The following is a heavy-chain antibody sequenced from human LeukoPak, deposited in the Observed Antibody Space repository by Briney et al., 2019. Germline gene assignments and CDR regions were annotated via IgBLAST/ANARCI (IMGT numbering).Heavy chain of an antibody. J-gene: IGHJ4*02. Sequence: ASVKVSCKASGGTFSSYAISWVRQAPGQGLEWMGGVIPIFGTASYAQKFQGRVTITADKSTSTAYMELSSLRSEDTAVYYCAHGGIAAATYYFDYWGQGTLVTVSS. CDR3: AHGGIAAATYYFDY. CDR1: GGTFSSYA. CDR2: VIPIFGTA. D-gene: IGHD6-13*01. V-gene: IGHV1-69*06.